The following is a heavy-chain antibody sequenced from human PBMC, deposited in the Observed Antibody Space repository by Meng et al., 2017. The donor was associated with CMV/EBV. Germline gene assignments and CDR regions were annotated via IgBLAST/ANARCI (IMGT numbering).Heavy chain of an antibody. D-gene: IGHD6-19*01. CDR3: VRSSGWSLFDY. J-gene: IGHJ4*02. Sequence: GQPGQSGAEMKRPCASVKVSCTTSGFTFSDYYIHWVRQAPGKGLEWMGWVNSNNDATNYARKFQGRVSMTRDTSISTAHMELSRLMSDDTAVYYCVRSSGWSLFDYWGQGTLVTVSS. CDR2: VNSNNDAT. V-gene: IGHV1-2*02. CDR1: GFTFSDYY.